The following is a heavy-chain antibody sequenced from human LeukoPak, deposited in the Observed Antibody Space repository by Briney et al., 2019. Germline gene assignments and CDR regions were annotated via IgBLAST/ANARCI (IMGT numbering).Heavy chain of an antibody. CDR2: ISSSSSYI. J-gene: IGHJ4*02. D-gene: IGHD3-3*01. CDR1: GFTFSSYS. V-gene: IGHV3-21*01. Sequence: GGSLRLACAAYGFTFSSYSMNWVRQAPGKGLEWVSSISSSSSYIYYADSVKGRFTISRDNAKNSQYLQMNSRRAEETAVYYCARELGSGYPRDYWGQGTLVTVSS. CDR3: ARELGSGYPRDY.